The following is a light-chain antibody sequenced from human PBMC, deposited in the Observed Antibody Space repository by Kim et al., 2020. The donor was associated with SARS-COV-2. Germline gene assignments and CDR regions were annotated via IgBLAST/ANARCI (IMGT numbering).Light chain of an antibody. CDR1: QTIYNF. J-gene: IGKJ4*01. CDR2: AAS. CDR3: QQYSSFPLT. V-gene: IGKV1-39*01. Sequence: ASVGDRVSITCRASQTIYNFLNWYQQKSGKAPKLLIYAASHLQSGVPSRFSGSGSGTEFTLTISSLQPDDFGTYYCQQYSSFPLTFGGGTKVDIK.